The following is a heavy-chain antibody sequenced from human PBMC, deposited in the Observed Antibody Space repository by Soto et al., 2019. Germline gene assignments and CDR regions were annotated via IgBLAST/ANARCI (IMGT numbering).Heavy chain of an antibody. J-gene: IGHJ3*02. CDR1: GFTFSSYA. D-gene: IGHD3-22*01. Sequence: LRLSCAASGFTFSSYAMSWVRQAPGKGLEWVSAISGSGGSTYYADSVKGRFTISRDNSKNTLYLQMNSLRAEDTAVYYCAKALRRITMIVVVSSRTYAFDIWGQGTMVTVSS. V-gene: IGHV3-23*01. CDR2: ISGSGGST. CDR3: AKALRRITMIVVVSSRTYAFDI.